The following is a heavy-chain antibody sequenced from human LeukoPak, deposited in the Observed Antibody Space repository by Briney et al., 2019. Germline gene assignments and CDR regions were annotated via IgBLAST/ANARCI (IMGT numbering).Heavy chain of an antibody. CDR1: GYRFTNYW. CDR3: ARHGGDYGGTRA. Sequence: GESLKISCKGSGYRFTNYWIGWVRQMPGKGLEWMGIIYSPSFQGQVTISADKSISTAYLQWSSLKASDTAMYYCARHGGDYGGTRAWGQGTLVTVSS. D-gene: IGHD4-23*01. V-gene: IGHV5-51*01. CDR2: IY. J-gene: IGHJ5*02.